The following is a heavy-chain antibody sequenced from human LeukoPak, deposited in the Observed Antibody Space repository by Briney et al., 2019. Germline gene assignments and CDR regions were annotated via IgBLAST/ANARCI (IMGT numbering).Heavy chain of an antibody. CDR1: GFTFSNHA. J-gene: IGHJ4*02. Sequence: GGSLRLSCAASGFTFSNHALSWVRQAPGKGLEWVSVISHSGANTYYADSVRGRFTISRDNSENTLYLQMDSLRAEDTALYYCARQRSTTCYDGGDFWGRGTLVTVSS. V-gene: IGHV3-23*01. CDR3: ARQRSTTCYDGGDF. CDR2: ISHSGANT. D-gene: IGHD2-2*01.